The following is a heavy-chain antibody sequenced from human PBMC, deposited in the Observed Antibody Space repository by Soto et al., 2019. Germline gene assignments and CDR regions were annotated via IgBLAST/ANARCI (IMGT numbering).Heavy chain of an antibody. V-gene: IGHV4-39*01. CDR1: GRSDSSYSYA. CDR2: IYSSENT. CDR3: ARLNGYCVSTNCHGYYGLDA. J-gene: IGHJ6*02. Sequence: SETLSLTCTVSGRSDSSYSYAGGGIRQSPGKGLEWIGTIYSSENTYYNPSLLGRVTISVDTSKNEFSLRLSSVTAADTAVYYCARLNGYCVSTNCHGYYGLDAWGQGTTVTVSS. D-gene: IGHD2-2*03.